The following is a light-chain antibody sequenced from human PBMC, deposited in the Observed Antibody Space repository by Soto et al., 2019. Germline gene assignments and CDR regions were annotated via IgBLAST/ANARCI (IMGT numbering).Light chain of an antibody. J-gene: IGLJ3*02. CDR1: SCNIGGNY. CDR2: RNN. V-gene: IGLV1-47*01. CDR3: AAWDDSLSAA. Sequence: QSVLTQPPSASGTPGQRVTISCSGSSCNIGGNYVYWYQHVPGTAPKLLIYRNNQRPSGVPDRFSGSKSGTSASLAISGLRSEDEADYYCAAWDDSLSAAFGGGTKLTVL.